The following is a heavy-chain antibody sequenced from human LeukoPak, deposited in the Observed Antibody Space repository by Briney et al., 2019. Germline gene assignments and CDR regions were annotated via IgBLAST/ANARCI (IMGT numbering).Heavy chain of an antibody. D-gene: IGHD5-24*01. CDR3: ARGDQMATDLCYY. J-gene: IGHJ4*02. V-gene: IGHV1-69*13. CDR1: GGTFSSYA. CDR2: IIPIFGTA. Sequence: SVKVSCKASGGTFSSYAISWLRQAPGQGLEWRGGIIPIFGTAHYAQKFQGRVTINADDSTSKAYMELSSLRSQDTAVYYCARGDQMATDLCYYWGQGTLVTVSS.